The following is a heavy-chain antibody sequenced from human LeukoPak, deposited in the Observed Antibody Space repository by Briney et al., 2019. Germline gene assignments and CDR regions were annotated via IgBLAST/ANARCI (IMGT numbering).Heavy chain of an antibody. J-gene: IGHJ4*02. V-gene: IGHV1-8*03. Sequence: GASVKVSCKASGYTFTSYDINWVRQATGQGLEWMGWMNPNSGNTGYAQKFQGRVTITRNTSISTAYMELSGLRSEDTAVYYCARQIAVAGNDFWGQGTLVAVSS. CDR2: MNPNSGNT. CDR1: GYTFTSYD. D-gene: IGHD6-19*01. CDR3: ARQIAVAGNDF.